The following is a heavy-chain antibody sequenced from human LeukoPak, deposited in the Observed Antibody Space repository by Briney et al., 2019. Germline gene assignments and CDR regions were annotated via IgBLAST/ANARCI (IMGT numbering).Heavy chain of an antibody. CDR2: INPTGTAT. CDR3: ARDNSVGDIAWWFDP. D-gene: IGHD1-26*01. J-gene: IGHJ5*02. V-gene: IGHV1-46*01. CDR1: GYTFSNYC. Sequence: ASVKVSCKASGYTFSNYCMHWVRQAPGQGLEWVGLINPTGTATIYAEKFQGRVTLTRDRSTTTDYMELRSLKSEDTAVYYCARDNSVGDIAWWFDPWGQGTPVTVSS.